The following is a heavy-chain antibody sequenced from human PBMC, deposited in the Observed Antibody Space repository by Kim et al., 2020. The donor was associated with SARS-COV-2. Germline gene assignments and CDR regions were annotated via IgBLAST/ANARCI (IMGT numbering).Heavy chain of an antibody. Sequence: GGSLRLSCAASGFTFSSYAMSWVRQAPGKGLEWVSAISGSGGSTYYADSVKGRFTISRDNSKNTLYLQMNSLRAEDTAVYYCAKGNIPELWFGEYEISYYYYGMDVGGQGTTVTVSS. CDR3: AKGNIPELWFGEYEISYYYYGMDV. V-gene: IGHV3-23*01. CDR2: ISGSGGST. D-gene: IGHD3-10*01. CDR1: GFTFSSYA. J-gene: IGHJ6*02.